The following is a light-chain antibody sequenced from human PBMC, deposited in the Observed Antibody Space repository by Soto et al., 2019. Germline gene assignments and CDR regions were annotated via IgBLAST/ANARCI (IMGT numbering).Light chain of an antibody. Sequence: ERVITQYPATLSVSPGERATLSCRASQSVNTNVAWYQQEPGQAPRLLIYGASTRATGIPARFSGSGSGTEFTLTISSLQSEDFAVYYCQQYNSWPLTFGGGSKVDIK. CDR1: QSVNTN. V-gene: IGKV3D-15*01. J-gene: IGKJ4*01. CDR3: QQYNSWPLT. CDR2: GAS.